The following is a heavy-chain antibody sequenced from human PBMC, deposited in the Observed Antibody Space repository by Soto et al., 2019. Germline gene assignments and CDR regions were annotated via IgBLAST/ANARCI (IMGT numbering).Heavy chain of an antibody. D-gene: IGHD2-21*02. CDR3: ARDPVAYCGGDCRTFDY. J-gene: IGHJ4*02. V-gene: IGHV3-30-3*01. CDR2: ISYDGSNK. Sequence: QVQLVESGGGVVQPGRSLRLPCAASGFTFSSYAMHWVRQAPGKGLEWVPVISYDGSNKYYADSVKGRFTISRDNSKNTLYLQMNSLRAEDTAVYYCARDPVAYCGGDCRTFDYWGQGTLVTVSS. CDR1: GFTFSSYA.